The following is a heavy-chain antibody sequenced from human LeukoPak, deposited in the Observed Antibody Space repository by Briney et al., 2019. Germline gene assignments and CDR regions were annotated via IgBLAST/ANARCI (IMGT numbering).Heavy chain of an antibody. D-gene: IGHD3-10*01. J-gene: IGHJ4*02. CDR1: NNSVSSNLH. Sequence: SETLSLTCTVSNNSVSSNLHWSWIRQSPGRGLEWIGSVYQSGNGYYSPSLKGRVLISFDPSKKELSLKINSVTATDTALYYCASLRFGDSYFDIWGQGTQVTVSS. CDR2: VYQSGNG. CDR3: ASLRFGDSYFDI. V-gene: IGHV4-38-2*02.